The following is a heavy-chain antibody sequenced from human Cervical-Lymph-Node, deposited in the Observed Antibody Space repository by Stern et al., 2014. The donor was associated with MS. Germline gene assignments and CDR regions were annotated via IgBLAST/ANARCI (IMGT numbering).Heavy chain of an antibody. CDR2: ISYDETDK. Sequence: VQLVESGGGVVQPGRSLRLSCAASGFTFSSYAMHWVRQAPGKGLEWVAVISYDETDKYYAVSVRGRFTVSRDNSRNTLYLQMNSLRPEDTAVYYCAKDRWELPQYFFDYWGPGTLVTVSS. J-gene: IGHJ4*02. CDR3: AKDRWELPQYFFDY. V-gene: IGHV3-30*18. D-gene: IGHD1-26*01. CDR1: GFTFSSYA.